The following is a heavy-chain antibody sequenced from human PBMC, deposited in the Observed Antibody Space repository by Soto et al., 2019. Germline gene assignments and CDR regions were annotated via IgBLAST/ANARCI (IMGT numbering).Heavy chain of an antibody. CDR3: AGYIVVVPAASNWFDP. Sequence: PSETLSLTCAVSGGSISSSNWWSWVRQPPGKGLEWIGEIYHSGSTNYNPSLKSRVTISVDKSKNQFSLKLSSVTAADTAVYYCAGYIVVVPAASNWFDPWGQGTLVTVSS. J-gene: IGHJ5*02. D-gene: IGHD2-2*01. CDR1: GGSISSSNW. CDR2: IYHSGST. V-gene: IGHV4-4*02.